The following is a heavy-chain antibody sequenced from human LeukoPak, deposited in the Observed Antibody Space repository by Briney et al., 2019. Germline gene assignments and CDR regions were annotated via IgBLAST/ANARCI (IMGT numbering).Heavy chain of an antibody. CDR2: ISGSGGST. Sequence: PGGSLRLSCAASGFTFSSYAMSWVRQAPGKGLEWVSAISGSGGSTYYADSVKGRFTISRDNSKNTLYLQMNNLRAEDTAVYYCASLGHCSGDCYSTFQHWGQGTLVTVSS. J-gene: IGHJ1*01. V-gene: IGHV3-23*01. CDR3: ASLGHCSGDCYSTFQH. D-gene: IGHD2-21*02. CDR1: GFTFSSYA.